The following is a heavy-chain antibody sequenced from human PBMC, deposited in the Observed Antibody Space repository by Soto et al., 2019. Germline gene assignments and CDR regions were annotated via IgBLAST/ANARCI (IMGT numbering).Heavy chain of an antibody. D-gene: IGHD1-20*01. Sequence: GASVKVSCKTSGYTFTGYYIQWVRQAPGQGLEWMGWSNPKSGGTKYAQRFQGRVTMTSDTSINTAYMEVTRLTSDDTAVYCCARQDNWDDDRSFDYWGQGTLVTVSS. CDR1: GYTFTGYY. V-gene: IGHV1-2*02. CDR2: SNPKSGGT. CDR3: ARQDNWDDDRSFDY. J-gene: IGHJ4*02.